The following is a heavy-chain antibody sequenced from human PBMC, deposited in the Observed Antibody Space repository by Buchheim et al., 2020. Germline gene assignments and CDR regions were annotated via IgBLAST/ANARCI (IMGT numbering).Heavy chain of an antibody. Sequence: EVQMVESGGGLVQPGGSLRLSCAASGFTFSTYWMHWVRQVPGKGLEWVARIKGDGNDIWYVDSVKGRFTISRDNAKKTLYLQMNSLGAEDTAVYFCARDEDYGGNSNFDCWGQGTL. CDR2: IKGDGNDI. V-gene: IGHV3-74*01. J-gene: IGHJ4*02. CDR3: ARDEDYGGNSNFDC. D-gene: IGHD4-23*01. CDR1: GFTFSTYW.